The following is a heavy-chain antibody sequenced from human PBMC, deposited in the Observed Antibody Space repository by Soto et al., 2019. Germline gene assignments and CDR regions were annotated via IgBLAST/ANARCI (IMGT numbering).Heavy chain of an antibody. D-gene: IGHD4-17*01. V-gene: IGHV3-23*01. CDR2: ISGSGSST. CDR3: AKAWGDVGDYTAEYFQH. J-gene: IGHJ1*01. CDR1: GFTFSSYA. Sequence: EVQLLESGGGLVQPGGSLRLSCAASGFTFSSYAMSWVRQAPGKGLEWVSAISGSGSSTYYADSVKGRFTISRDNSKNTQYLQMNMRRAEDAAVYYCAKAWGDVGDYTAEYFQHWGQGTLVTVSS.